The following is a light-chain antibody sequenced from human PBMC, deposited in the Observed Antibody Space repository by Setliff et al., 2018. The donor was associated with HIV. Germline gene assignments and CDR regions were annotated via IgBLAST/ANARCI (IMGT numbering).Light chain of an antibody. Sequence: QSALAQPPSASGSPGQSVTISCTGTSSDVGGYNYVSWYQQHPGKAPKLMIYEVSKRPSGVPDRFSGSKPGNTASLTVSGLQAEDEADYYCSSYPGSNNFLYVFGTGTKVTVL. CDR3: SSYPGSNNFLYV. J-gene: IGLJ1*01. V-gene: IGLV2-8*01. CDR2: EVS. CDR1: SSDVGGYNY.